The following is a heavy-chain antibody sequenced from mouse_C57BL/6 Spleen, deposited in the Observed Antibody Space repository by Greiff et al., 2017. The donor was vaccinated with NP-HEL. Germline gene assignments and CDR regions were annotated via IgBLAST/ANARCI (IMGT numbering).Heavy chain of an antibody. Sequence: EVNVVESGGGLVKPGGSLKLSCAASGFTFSSYTMSWVRQTPEKRLEWVATISGGGGNTYYPDSVKGRFTISRDNAKNTLYLQMSSLRSEDTALYYCARHYGYDPYYFDYWGQGTTLTVSS. V-gene: IGHV5-9*01. D-gene: IGHD2-2*01. J-gene: IGHJ2*01. CDR2: ISGGGGNT. CDR3: ARHYGYDPYYFDY. CDR1: GFTFSSYT.